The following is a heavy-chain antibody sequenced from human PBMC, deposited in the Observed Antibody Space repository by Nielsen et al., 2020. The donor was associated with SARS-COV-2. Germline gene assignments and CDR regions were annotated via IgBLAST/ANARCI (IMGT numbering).Heavy chain of an antibody. D-gene: IGHD6-13*01. Sequence: ASVKVSCKASGYTFTDYYMHWVRQAPGQGLEWMGWINPNSGGTNYAQKFQGWVTMTRDTSISTAYMELSRLRSDDTAVYYCAVIAAAGYYYYYGMDVWGQGTTVTVSS. CDR1: GYTFTDYY. CDR3: AVIAAAGYYYYYGMDV. V-gene: IGHV1-2*04. J-gene: IGHJ6*02. CDR2: INPNSGGT.